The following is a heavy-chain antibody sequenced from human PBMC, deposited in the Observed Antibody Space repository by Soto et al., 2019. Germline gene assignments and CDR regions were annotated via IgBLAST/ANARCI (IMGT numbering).Heavy chain of an antibody. J-gene: IGHJ4*02. V-gene: IGHV4-30-4*01. Sequence: QVQLQESGPGLVKPSQTLSLTCTVSGGSISSGDYYWSWIRQPPGKGLEWIGYIYYSGSTYYNPSLKSRVXLXVAXSKNQFSLKLSSVTAADTAVYYCAREVYSGLHFDYWGQGTLVTVSS. D-gene: IGHD1-26*01. CDR3: AREVYSGLHFDY. CDR2: IYYSGST. CDR1: GGSISSGDYY.